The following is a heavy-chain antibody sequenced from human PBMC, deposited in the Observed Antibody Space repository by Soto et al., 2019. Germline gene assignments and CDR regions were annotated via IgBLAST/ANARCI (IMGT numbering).Heavy chain of an antibody. CDR1: GYTFTGYY. Sequence: ASVKVSCKASGYTFTGYYMHWVRQAPGQGLEWMGWINPNSGGTNYAQKFQGRVTMTRDTSISTAYMELSRLRSDDTAVYYCARVRTIFGVAHIYYYRMDVWGQGTTVTVSS. CDR3: ARVRTIFGVAHIYYYRMDV. J-gene: IGHJ6*02. D-gene: IGHD3-3*01. V-gene: IGHV1-2*02. CDR2: INPNSGGT.